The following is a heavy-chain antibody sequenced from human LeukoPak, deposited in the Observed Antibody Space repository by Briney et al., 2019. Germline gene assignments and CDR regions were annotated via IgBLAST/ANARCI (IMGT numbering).Heavy chain of an antibody. CDR2: IYPGDSDT. D-gene: IGHD4-17*01. V-gene: IGHV5-51*01. Sequence: GGSLQISCKGSGSRFTSYWIGWVRQMPGKGLEWMGIIYPGDSDTRYSPSFQGQVTISAGKSISTAYLQWSSLKASDTAMYYCARHSLNDYGDYVDYWGQGTLVTVSS. CDR1: GSRFTSYW. CDR3: ARHSLNDYGDYVDY. J-gene: IGHJ4*02.